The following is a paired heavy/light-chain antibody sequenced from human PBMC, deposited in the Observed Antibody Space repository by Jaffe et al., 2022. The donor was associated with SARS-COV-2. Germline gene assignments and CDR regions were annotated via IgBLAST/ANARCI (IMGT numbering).Heavy chain of an antibody. CDR3: ARDREWGGYFDY. Sequence: EVQLVESGGGVVRPGGSLRLSCGMSGFTLRDFSMHWLRQAPGRGLEWISLISGDGGNTFYADSVRGRFTVSRDNSNSSLFLQMDNLRADDTAFYYCARDREWGGYFDYWGQGTLVTVSS. CDR1: GFTLRDFS. J-gene: IGHJ4*02. D-gene: IGHD3-16*01. CDR2: ISGDGGNT. V-gene: IGHV3-43*02.
Light chain of an antibody. CDR2: DNN. CDR3: GTWDSSLSAFV. V-gene: IGLV1-51*01. J-gene: IGLJ1*01. Sequence: QSVLTQPPSVSAAPGQKVTISCSGSSSNIGDHYVSWYQQLPRAAPKLLIHDNNKRPSGIPDRFSGSRSGTSATLGITGLQTGDEADYYCGTWDSSLSAFVFGPGTKVTVL. CDR1: SSNIGDHY.